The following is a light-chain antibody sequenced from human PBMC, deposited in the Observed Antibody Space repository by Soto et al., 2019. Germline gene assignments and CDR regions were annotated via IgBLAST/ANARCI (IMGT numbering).Light chain of an antibody. Sequence: EIMLTQSPATLSVSPGERATLSCRASQSVSSNLAWYQQKPGQAPRLLIYGASTRATGTPARFSGSGSGTEFTLTISSLQSEDFAVYYCKQYNKWPPITFGQGTRLEIK. V-gene: IGKV3-15*01. CDR2: GAS. CDR3: KQYNKWPPIT. CDR1: QSVSSN. J-gene: IGKJ5*01.